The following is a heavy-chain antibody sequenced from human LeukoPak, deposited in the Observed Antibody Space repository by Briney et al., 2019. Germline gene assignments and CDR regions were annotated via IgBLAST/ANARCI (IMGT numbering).Heavy chain of an antibody. V-gene: IGHV4-59*08. CDR1: GGSISSYY. J-gene: IGHJ4*02. CDR2: IYYSGST. CDR3: ARQRTPGTIGY. D-gene: IGHD1-1*01. Sequence: SETLSLTCTVSGGSISSYYWSWIRQPPGKGLEWIGYIYYSGSTNYNPSLKSRVTISVDTSKNQFSLKLTSVTAADTAVYYCARQRTPGTIGYWGEGTLVTVSS.